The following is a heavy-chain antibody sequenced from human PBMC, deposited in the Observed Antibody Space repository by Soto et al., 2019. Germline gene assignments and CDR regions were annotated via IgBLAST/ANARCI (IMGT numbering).Heavy chain of an antibody. V-gene: IGHV2-5*02. CDR3: AHLTTGGFDFDY. D-gene: IGHD4-17*01. J-gene: IGHJ4*02. CDR2: IYWDDGK. CDR1: GFSLRTSGVG. Sequence: QITLKESGPTLVKPTQTLTLTCTFSGFSLRTSGVGVGWIRQPPGKALEWLALIYWDDGKRYSPSLKSRLTITKDTSKNHVVLRMTNMDPVDTASYYCAHLTTGGFDFDYWGQGTLVTVSS.